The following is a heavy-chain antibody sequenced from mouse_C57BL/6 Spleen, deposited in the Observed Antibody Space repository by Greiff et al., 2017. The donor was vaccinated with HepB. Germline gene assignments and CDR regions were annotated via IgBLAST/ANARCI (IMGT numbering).Heavy chain of an antibody. CDR3: ARGDGSRPWFAY. V-gene: IGHV5-17*01. Sequence: EVMLVESGGGLVKPGGSLKLSCAASGFTFSDYGMHWVRQAPEKGLEWVAYISSGSSTIYYADKVKGPFTISRDNAKTTLFLQMTSLRSEATAIYYCARGDGSRPWFAYWGQGTLVTVSA. D-gene: IGHD1-1*01. CDR1: GFTFSDYG. J-gene: IGHJ3*01. CDR2: ISSGSSTI.